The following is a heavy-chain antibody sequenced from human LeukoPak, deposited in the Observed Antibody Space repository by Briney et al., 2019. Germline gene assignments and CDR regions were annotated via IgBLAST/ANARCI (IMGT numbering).Heavy chain of an antibody. CDR2: IYHSGST. Sequence: SETLSLTCTVSGYSISSGYYWGWIWQPPGKGLEWIGSIYHSGSTYYNPSLKSRVTISVDTSKNQFSLKLSSVTAADTAVYYCARVSRWNYVDYWGQGTLVTVSS. CDR1: GYSISSGYY. V-gene: IGHV4-38-2*02. J-gene: IGHJ4*02. CDR3: ARVSRWNYVDY. D-gene: IGHD2-15*01.